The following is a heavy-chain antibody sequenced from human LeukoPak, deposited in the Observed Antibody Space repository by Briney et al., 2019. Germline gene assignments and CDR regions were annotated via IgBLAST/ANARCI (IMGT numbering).Heavy chain of an antibody. CDR2: ISSSSSYI. CDR3: AKDSRYCSITSCYDFDY. J-gene: IGHJ4*02. CDR1: GFTFSSYS. V-gene: IGHV3-21*01. Sequence: GGSLRLSCAASGFTFSSYSMNWVRQAPGKGLEWVSSISSSSSYIYYADSVKGRFTISRDNAKNTLYLQMNSLRAEDTAVYYCAKDSRYCSITSCYDFDYWGQGTLVTVSS. D-gene: IGHD2-2*01.